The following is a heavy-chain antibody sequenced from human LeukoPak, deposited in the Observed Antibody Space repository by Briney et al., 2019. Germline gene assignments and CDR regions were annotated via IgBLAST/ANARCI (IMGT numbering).Heavy chain of an antibody. Sequence: GRSLRLSCAASGFTFSSYAMHWVRQAPGKGLEWVAVISYDGSNKYYADSVKGRFTISRDNSKNTLYLQMNSLRAEDTAVYYCARGLRGTKDSKLRFLGGGLNWFDPWGQGTLVTVSS. J-gene: IGHJ5*02. D-gene: IGHD3-3*01. V-gene: IGHV3-30-3*01. CDR1: GFTFSSYA. CDR2: ISYDGSNK. CDR3: ARGLRGTKDSKLRFLGGGLNWFDP.